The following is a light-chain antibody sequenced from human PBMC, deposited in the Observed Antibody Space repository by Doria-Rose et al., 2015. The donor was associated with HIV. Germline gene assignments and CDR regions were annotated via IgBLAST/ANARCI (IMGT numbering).Light chain of an antibody. CDR3: QQSYSTPLT. CDR2: AAS. Sequence: DIQVTQSPSSLSASVGDRVTITCRASQSTGSFLIWYQQKPGKAPKLLIYAASSLQHGIPSRFSGSGSGTDFTLTISSLQPEDFATYFCQQSYSTPLTFGGGTKVEIK. J-gene: IGKJ4*01. V-gene: IGKV1-39*01. CDR1: QSTGSF.